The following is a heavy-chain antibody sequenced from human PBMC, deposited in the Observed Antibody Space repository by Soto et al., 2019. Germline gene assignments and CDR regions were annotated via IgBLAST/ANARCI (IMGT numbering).Heavy chain of an antibody. J-gene: IGHJ6*02. CDR1: GFTFSSYG. V-gene: IGHV3-30*18. D-gene: IGHD2-15*01. CDR2: ISYDGSNK. CDR3: AKGMMVVAATPYYYYGMDV. Sequence: PGGSLRLSCAASGFTFSSYGMHWVRQAPGKGLEWVAVISYDGSNKYYADSVKGRFTISRDNSKNTLYLQMNSLRAEDTAVYYCAKGMMVVAATPYYYYGMDVWGQGTTDTVSS.